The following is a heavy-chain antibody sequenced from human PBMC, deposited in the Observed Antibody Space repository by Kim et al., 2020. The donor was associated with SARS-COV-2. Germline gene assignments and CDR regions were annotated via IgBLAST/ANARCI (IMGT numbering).Heavy chain of an antibody. V-gene: IGHV4-31*01. CDR2: IYDSGTT. CDR3: VGGLVLVQGVGGGFDP. J-gene: IGHJ5*02. D-gene: IGHD3-10*01. CDR1: GGSISSSCYY. Sequence: SETLSLTCTVSGGSISSSCYYWVWHRQLPGRGREWIGYIYDSGTTYYNPSLKSPLAISVDTTNYQLCLKSNSVTAAYSAVYYFVGGLVLVQGVGGGFDP.